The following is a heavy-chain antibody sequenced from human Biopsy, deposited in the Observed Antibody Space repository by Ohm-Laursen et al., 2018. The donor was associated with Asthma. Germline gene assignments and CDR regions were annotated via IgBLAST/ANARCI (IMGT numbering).Heavy chain of an antibody. Sequence: TLSLTCTVSGGSISSGGYYWSWIRQHPGKGLEWIGYIYYSGSTYYNPSLKSRVTISVDTSKIQFSLNLSSVTAADTAVYYCARWGSFGFDYWGQGTLVTVSS. V-gene: IGHV4-31*03. CDR2: IYYSGST. CDR1: GGSISSGGYY. CDR3: ARWGSFGFDY. D-gene: IGHD7-27*01. J-gene: IGHJ4*02.